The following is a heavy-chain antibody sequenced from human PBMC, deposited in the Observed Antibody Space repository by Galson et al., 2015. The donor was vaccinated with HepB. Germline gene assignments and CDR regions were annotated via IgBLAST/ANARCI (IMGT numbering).Heavy chain of an antibody. Sequence: SLRLSCAASGFAFSNYVMSWVRQAPGKGLEWVSAISGSAGSTYYADSVMGRFTISRDNSKNTLYLQMNSLRAEDTAVYYCASDLLWFGGQAVYYSDYWGQGTLVTVSS. CDR2: ISGSAGST. CDR3: ASDLLWFGGQAVYYSDY. CDR1: GFAFSNYV. J-gene: IGHJ4*02. D-gene: IGHD3-10*01. V-gene: IGHV3-23*01.